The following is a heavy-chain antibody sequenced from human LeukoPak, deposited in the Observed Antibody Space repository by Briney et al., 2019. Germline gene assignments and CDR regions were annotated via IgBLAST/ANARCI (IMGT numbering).Heavy chain of an antibody. D-gene: IGHD3-10*01. Sequence: PSETLSLTCTVSGGSVSSGSYYWSWIRQPPGKGLEWIGYIYYSGSTNYNPSLKSRVTISVDTSRNQFSLKLSSVTAADTAVYYCARGRSLLWFGHIDYWGQGTLVTVSS. CDR1: GGSVSSGSYY. CDR2: IYYSGST. CDR3: ARGRSLLWFGHIDY. J-gene: IGHJ4*02. V-gene: IGHV4-61*01.